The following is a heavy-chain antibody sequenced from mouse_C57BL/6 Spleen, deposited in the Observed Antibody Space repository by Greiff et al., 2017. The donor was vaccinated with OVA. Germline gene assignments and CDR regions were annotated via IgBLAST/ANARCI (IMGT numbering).Heavy chain of an antibody. V-gene: IGHV2-2*01. J-gene: IGHJ3*01. CDR1: GFSLTSYG. Sequence: VKLQESGPGLVQPSQSLSITCTVSGFSLTSYGVHWVRQSPGKGLEWLGVIWSGGSTDYNAAFISRLSISKDNSKSQVFFKMNSLQADDTAIYYCATYYYGSSYDWEGFAYWGQGTLVTVSA. D-gene: IGHD1-1*01. CDR2: IWSGGST. CDR3: ATYYYGSSYDWEGFAY.